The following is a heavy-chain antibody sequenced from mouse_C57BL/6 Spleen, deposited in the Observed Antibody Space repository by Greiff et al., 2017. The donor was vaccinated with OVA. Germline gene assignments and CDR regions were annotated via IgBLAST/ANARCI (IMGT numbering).Heavy chain of an antibody. J-gene: IGHJ3*01. Sequence: EVKLQQSGPELVKPGASVKIPCKASGYTFTAYHMDWVKQSHGKSLEWIGDFNPNNGGPIYNQKFKGKATLTVAKSSSTAYMELRSRTSEDTSVYYWSGGGSGSGPFAYGGQGTLVTVSA. D-gene: IGHD1-3*01. CDR1: GYTFTAYH. V-gene: IGHV1-18*01. CDR3: SGGGSGSGPFAY. CDR2: FNPNNGGP.